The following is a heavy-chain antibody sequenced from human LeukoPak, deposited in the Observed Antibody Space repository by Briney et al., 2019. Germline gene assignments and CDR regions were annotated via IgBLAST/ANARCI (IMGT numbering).Heavy chain of an antibody. CDR1: GFTFSSYS. J-gene: IGHJ4*02. D-gene: IGHD3-3*01. V-gene: IGHV3-21*01. CDR3: ASGYDFWSGYYPNNY. CDR2: ISSSSSYI. Sequence: GGSLRLSCAASGFTFSSYSMNWVRQAPGKGLEWVSSISSSSSYIYYADSVKGRFTIFRDNAKNSLYLQMNSLRAEDTAVYYCASGYDFWSGYYPNNYWGQGTLVTVSS.